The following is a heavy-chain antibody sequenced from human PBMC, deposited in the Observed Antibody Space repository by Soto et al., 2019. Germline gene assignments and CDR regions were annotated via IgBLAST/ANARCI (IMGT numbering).Heavy chain of an antibody. D-gene: IGHD3-22*01. CDR2: ISYDGSNK. J-gene: IGHJ4*02. CDR1: GFTFSSYA. CDR3: ARGGYYYDSSGYYYAEAAWPTPFDY. V-gene: IGHV3-30-3*01. Sequence: GGSLRLSCAASGFTFSSYAMHWVRQAPGKGLEWVAVISYDGSNKYYADSVKGRFTISRDNSKNTLYLQMNSLRAEDTAVYYCARGGYYYDSSGYYYAEAAWPTPFDYWGQGTLVTVSS.